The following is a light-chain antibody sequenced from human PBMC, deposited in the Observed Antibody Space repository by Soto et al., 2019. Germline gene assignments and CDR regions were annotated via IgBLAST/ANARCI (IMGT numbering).Light chain of an antibody. CDR2: DAS. J-gene: IGKJ1*01. CDR3: QQYGSSPWT. V-gene: IGKV3-20*01. Sequence: DIVLSQSPGTLSLSPGDRATLSCRASQSVSRAYLAWYQQKPGQSPRLLIYDASSRATGIPDRFGGSGSGTGFTLIISRLEPEAFAVYYCQQYGSSPWTFGQGTEVEI. CDR1: QSVSRAY.